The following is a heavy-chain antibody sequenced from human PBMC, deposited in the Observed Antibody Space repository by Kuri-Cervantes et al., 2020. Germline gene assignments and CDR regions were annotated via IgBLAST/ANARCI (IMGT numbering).Heavy chain of an antibody. D-gene: IGHD2-2*01. Sequence: GSLRLSCTVSGGSISSYYWRWLRQPTGKGLEWIGEIYHSGGTNYNPSLKSRVTISVDTSKNQFSLKLSSVTAADTAVYYCAREGCSSTTCYAGIDDFDFWGQGTLVTVSS. V-gene: IGHV4-34*01. CDR3: AREGCSSTTCYAGIDDFDF. CDR1: GGSISSYY. CDR2: IYHSGGT. J-gene: IGHJ3*01.